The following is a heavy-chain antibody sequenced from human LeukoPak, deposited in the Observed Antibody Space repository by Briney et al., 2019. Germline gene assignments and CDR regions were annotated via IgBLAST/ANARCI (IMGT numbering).Heavy chain of an antibody. J-gene: IGHJ4*02. V-gene: IGHV1-69*04. Sequence: ASVKVSCKASVGTFSSYAISWVRQAPGQGLAWMGRIIPILGIANYAQKFQGRVTITADKPTTTAYMELSSLRSEDKAVYYCARDYYDSSGYYYPFDYRGQGTLVTVSS. CDR2: IIPILGIA. CDR1: VGTFSSYA. D-gene: IGHD3-22*01. CDR3: ARDYYDSSGYYYPFDY.